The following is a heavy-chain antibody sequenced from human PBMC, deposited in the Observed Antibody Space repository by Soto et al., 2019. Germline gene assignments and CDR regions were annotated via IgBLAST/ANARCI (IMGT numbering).Heavy chain of an antibody. CDR3: TRDPYSGSWYYFDS. V-gene: IGHV3-33*01. D-gene: IGHD1-26*01. J-gene: IGHJ4*02. CDR2: IWYDGSNK. Sequence: GGSLRLSCAASGFTFTNYGMHWVRQAPGKGLEWVAVIWYDGSNKYYADSVKGRFTISKDNSQNTLYLEMNNLRAEDTAVYYCTRDPYSGSWYYFDSWGQGTLVTVSS. CDR1: GFTFTNYG.